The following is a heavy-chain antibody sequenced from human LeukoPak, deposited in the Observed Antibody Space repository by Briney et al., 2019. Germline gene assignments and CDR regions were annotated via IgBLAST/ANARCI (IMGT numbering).Heavy chain of an antibody. V-gene: IGHV3-23*01. D-gene: IGHD1-26*01. CDR3: AKEGKWELPDAFDI. Sequence: GGSLRLSCAASGFTFSSYAMSWVRQAPGKGLEWVSAISGSGGSTYYADSVRGWFTISRDSSKNRLYLQMNNLRAEDTAVYYCAKEGKWELPDAFDIWGQGTMVTVSS. CDR1: GFTFSSYA. J-gene: IGHJ3*02. CDR2: ISGSGGST.